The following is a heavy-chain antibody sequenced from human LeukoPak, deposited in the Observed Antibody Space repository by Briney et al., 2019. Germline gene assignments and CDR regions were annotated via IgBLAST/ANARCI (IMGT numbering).Heavy chain of an antibody. D-gene: IGHD3-22*01. CDR2: IYYSGSN. V-gene: IGHV4-59*01. Sequence: SETLSLTCTVSGGSISSCYWSWIRQPPGKGLEWIGYIYYSGSNNYNPSLKSRVTISVDTSKNQFSLKLSSVTAADTAVYYCARGEDYYDSSGYFDYWGQGTLVTVSS. CDR1: GGSISSCY. CDR3: ARGEDYYDSSGYFDY. J-gene: IGHJ4*02.